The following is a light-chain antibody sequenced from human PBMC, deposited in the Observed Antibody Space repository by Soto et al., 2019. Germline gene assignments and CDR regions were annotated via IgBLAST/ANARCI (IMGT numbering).Light chain of an antibody. CDR2: GAS. CDR3: QQSGGAPYT. Sequence: EIVLTQSPGTLSLSPGEGATLSCRASQSVTSNYLAWYQQKPGQAPRLLIYGASTRATGIPDRFSGSGSGTDFTLTISRLEPEDFAVYFCQQSGGAPYTFGPGTMLEIK. CDR1: QSVTSNY. J-gene: IGKJ2*01. V-gene: IGKV3-20*01.